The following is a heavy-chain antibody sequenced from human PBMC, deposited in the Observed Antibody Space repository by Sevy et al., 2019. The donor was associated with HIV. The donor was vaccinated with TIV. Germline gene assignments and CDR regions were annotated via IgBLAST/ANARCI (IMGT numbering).Heavy chain of an antibody. J-gene: IGHJ4*02. D-gene: IGHD3-22*01. CDR3: TTAKYYYDSSGYYGVDDY. Sequence: GGSLRLSCAASGFTFSDAWMNWVRQAPGKGLEWVGLIKTKTDGGTTDYAAPVKGRFTISRDDAKDTPYLQMNSLKTEDTAVYYCTTAKYYYDSSGYYGVDDYWGQGTLVTVSS. V-gene: IGHV3-15*07. CDR2: IKTKTDGGTT. CDR1: GFTFSDAW.